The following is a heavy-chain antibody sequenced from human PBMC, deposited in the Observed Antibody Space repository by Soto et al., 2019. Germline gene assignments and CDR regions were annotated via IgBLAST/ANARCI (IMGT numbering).Heavy chain of an antibody. J-gene: IGHJ4*02. CDR2: IYWDDDK. D-gene: IGHD6-13*01. CDR3: AHSRPRTSGQQVFYFDY. Sequence: QITLKESGPTLVKPTQTLTLTCTFSGFSLSTSGVGVGWIRQPPGKALEGLALIYWDDDKRYSPSLKSRLTITKDTSKNQVVLTMTNMDPVDTATYYCAHSRPRTSGQQVFYFDYWGQGTLVTVSS. V-gene: IGHV2-5*02. CDR1: GFSLSTSGVG.